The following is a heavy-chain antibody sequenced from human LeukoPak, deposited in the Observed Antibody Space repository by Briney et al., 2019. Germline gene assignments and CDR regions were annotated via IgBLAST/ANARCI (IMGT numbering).Heavy chain of an antibody. J-gene: IGHJ4*02. CDR1: GGSINNYY. Sequence: SETLSLTCTVSGGSINNYYWSWIRQPPGKGLEWIGYISYSGSTNYNPSLKSRVTISVDTSKNQFSLKLRSVTAADTVVYYCARLYSGYDPPDYWGQGTLVTVSS. D-gene: IGHD5-12*01. V-gene: IGHV4-59*08. CDR3: ARLYSGYDPPDY. CDR2: ISYSGST.